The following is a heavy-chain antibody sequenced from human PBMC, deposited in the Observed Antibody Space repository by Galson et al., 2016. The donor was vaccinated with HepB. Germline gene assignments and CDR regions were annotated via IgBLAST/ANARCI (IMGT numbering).Heavy chain of an antibody. J-gene: IGHJ4*02. D-gene: IGHD4-17*01. CDR3: ARDRYGDYLDY. CDR1: GFTFSSYG. CDR2: IWYDGSNK. Sequence: SLRLSCAASGFTFSSYGMHWVRQAPGKGLEWVTIIWYDGSNKYYADSVKGRFTISRDISKNTLYLQMNSLRAEDTAVYYCARDRYGDYLDYWGQGTLVTVSS. V-gene: IGHV3-33*01.